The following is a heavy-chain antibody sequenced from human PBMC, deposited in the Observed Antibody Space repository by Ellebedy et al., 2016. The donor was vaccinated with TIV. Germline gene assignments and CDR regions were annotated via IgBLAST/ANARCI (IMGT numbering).Heavy chain of an antibody. CDR3: ARAHTYYFYYMGV. J-gene: IGHJ6*03. Sequence: ASVKVSCXTSGGTFSSYAVSWVRQAPGQGLEWMGGIIGMFGTTTCAQKFQGRITVSADESTSTAYMELTSLRSDDTAVYYCARAHTYYFYYMGVWGKGTTVTVSS. CDR2: IIGMFGTT. CDR1: GGTFSSYA. V-gene: IGHV1-69*13.